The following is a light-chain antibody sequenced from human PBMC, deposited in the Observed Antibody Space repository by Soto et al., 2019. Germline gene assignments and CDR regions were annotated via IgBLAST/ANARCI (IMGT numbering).Light chain of an antibody. J-gene: IGLJ3*02. CDR2: GNS. CDR1: SSNIGAGYD. V-gene: IGLV1-40*01. CDR3: QSYDSSLSGVV. Sequence: QSVLTQPPSVSRAPGQRVTISCTGGSSNIGAGYDVHWYQQLPGAAPKLLIFGNSNRRPGVPDRFSGSKSGTSASLAITGLLAEDEADYYCQSYDSSLSGVVFGGGTKVTVL.